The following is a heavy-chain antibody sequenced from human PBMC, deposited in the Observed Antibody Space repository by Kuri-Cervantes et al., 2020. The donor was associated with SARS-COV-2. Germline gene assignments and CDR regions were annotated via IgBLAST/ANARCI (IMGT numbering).Heavy chain of an antibody. CDR2: IYYSGST. CDR1: GGSISSSSYY. CDR3: ATRFLEWDY. D-gene: IGHD3-3*01. Sequence: SETLSLTCTVSGGSISSSSYYWGWIRQPPGKGLEWIESIYYSGSTYYNPSLKSRVTISVDTSKNQFSLKLSSVTAADTAVYYCATRFLEWDYWGQGTLVTVSS. J-gene: IGHJ4*02. V-gene: IGHV4-39*01.